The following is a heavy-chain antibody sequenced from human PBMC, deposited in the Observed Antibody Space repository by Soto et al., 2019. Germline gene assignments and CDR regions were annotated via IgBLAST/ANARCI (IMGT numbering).Heavy chain of an antibody. CDR1: GFTFSNYA. J-gene: IGHJ4*02. Sequence: EVQLLESGGGLVQPGGSLRLSCAASGFTFSNYAMSWVRQAPGKVLEWVSSITGSGDYTYYADSVKGRFTISRDNSKNTLYLQMNSLRAEDTAVYYCAKARYYDSTGYLYYFDYWGQETLVTVSS. D-gene: IGHD3-22*01. V-gene: IGHV3-23*01. CDR2: ITGSGDYT. CDR3: AKARYYDSTGYLYYFDY.